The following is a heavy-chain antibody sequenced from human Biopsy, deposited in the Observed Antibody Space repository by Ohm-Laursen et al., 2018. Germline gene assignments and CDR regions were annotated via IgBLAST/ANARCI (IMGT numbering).Heavy chain of an antibody. CDR3: ATELLPPGVGGPWLDS. D-gene: IGHD3-16*01. V-gene: IGHV3-21*06. J-gene: IGHJ5*01. CDR1: GFTFNAYW. CDR2: ISASSSYI. Sequence: SLRLSCAASGFTFNAYWMYWVRQVPGKGLEWVSSISASSSYIHYADSVKGRFTVSRDNAKNSLYLQMNSLRDADTAIYYCATELLPPGVGGPWLDSWGQGTPVTVSS.